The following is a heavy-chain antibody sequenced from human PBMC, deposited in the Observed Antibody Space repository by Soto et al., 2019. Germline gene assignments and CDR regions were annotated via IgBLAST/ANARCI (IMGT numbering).Heavy chain of an antibody. Sequence: GESLKISCKGSGYSFTNYWIGWVRQKPGKGLEWMGTIFPGDSDTRYSPSFQGQVTISADRSTSTAYLQWSSLKASDTAMYYCARWRVATHYYGMDVWGQGTTVTVSS. CDR3: ARWRVATHYYGMDV. J-gene: IGHJ6*02. D-gene: IGHD5-12*01. V-gene: IGHV5-51*01. CDR1: GYSFTNYW. CDR2: IFPGDSDT.